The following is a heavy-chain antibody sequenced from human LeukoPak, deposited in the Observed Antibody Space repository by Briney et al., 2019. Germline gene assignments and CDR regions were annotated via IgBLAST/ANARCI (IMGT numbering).Heavy chain of an antibody. D-gene: IGHD6-19*01. CDR3: AKLIGWYSSSWGYFQH. CDR2: IRYDGINK. Sequence: GGSLRLSCAASGFTFSSHAMHWVRQAPGKGLEWVAFIRYDGINKYYADSVKGRFTISRDNSKNTLYLQMNSLRAEDTAVYYCAKLIGWYSSSWGYFQHWGQGTLVTVSS. J-gene: IGHJ1*01. CDR1: GFTFSSHA. V-gene: IGHV3-30*02.